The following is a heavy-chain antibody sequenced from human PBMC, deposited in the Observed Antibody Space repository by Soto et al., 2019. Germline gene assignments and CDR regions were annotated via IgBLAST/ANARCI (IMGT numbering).Heavy chain of an antibody. D-gene: IGHD3-16*01. J-gene: IGHJ6*02. V-gene: IGHV1-69*05. CDR3: ARDGGSGMDV. CDR2: IVPLFRTT. CDR1: GCNFSSYA. Sequence: SVQVSSKTSGCNFSSYAISWVRQAPGQGLEWMGGIVPLFRTTNYAQKFQGRVTITRDTSASTAYMELSSLRSEDMAVYYCARDGGSGMDVWGQGTTVTVSS.